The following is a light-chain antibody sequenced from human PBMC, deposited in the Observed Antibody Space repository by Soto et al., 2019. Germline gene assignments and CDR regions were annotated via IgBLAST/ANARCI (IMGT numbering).Light chain of an antibody. CDR2: DVN. Sequence: QSVLTQPASVSRSPGQSITISCTGTSSDVGGYNSVSWYQQHPGKAPKLMIYDVNNRPSGVSNRFSGSKSGNTASLTISGLQAEDEADYYCSSYTSSTTLLFGGGTKLTVL. CDR1: SSDVGGYNS. J-gene: IGLJ2*01. V-gene: IGLV2-14*03. CDR3: SSYTSSTTLL.